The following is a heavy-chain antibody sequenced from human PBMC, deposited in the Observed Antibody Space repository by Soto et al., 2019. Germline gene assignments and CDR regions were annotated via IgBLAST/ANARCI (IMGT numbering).Heavy chain of an antibody. D-gene: IGHD3-9*01. CDR2: IYTSGST. V-gene: IGHV4-4*07. CDR1: GGSISSYY. J-gene: IGHJ4*02. CDR3: ARTYDILTCYYFFDY. Sequence: SETLSLTCTVSGGSISSYYWSWIRQPAGKGLEWIGRIYTSGSTNYSPSLKSRVTMSVDTAKNQFSLKLSSVTAADTAVYYCARTYDILTCYYFFDYWGQGTLVTVSS.